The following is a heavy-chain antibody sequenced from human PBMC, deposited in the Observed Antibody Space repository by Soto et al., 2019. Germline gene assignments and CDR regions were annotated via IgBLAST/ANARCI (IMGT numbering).Heavy chain of an antibody. V-gene: IGHV3-9*01. CDR1: GFTFEDYA. CDR3: AKDIVPASYLPYYYYYGMDV. J-gene: IGHJ6*02. Sequence: EVQLVESGGGLVQPGRSLRLSCAASGFTFEDYAMHWVRQVPGKGLEWVSGISWNSGTIGYADSVKGRFTISRDNAKNSLYVEMNSLRPEDTALYYCAKDIVPASYLPYYYYYGMDVWGQGTTFTVSS. D-gene: IGHD2-2*01. CDR2: ISWNSGTI.